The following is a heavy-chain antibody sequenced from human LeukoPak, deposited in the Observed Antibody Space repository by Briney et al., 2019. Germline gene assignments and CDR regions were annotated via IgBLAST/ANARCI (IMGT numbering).Heavy chain of an antibody. D-gene: IGHD3-10*01. CDR2: INHSGST. V-gene: IGHV4-34*01. CDR1: GGSFSGYY. CDR3: AIEWAYYHGSGSRPFDP. J-gene: IGHJ5*02. Sequence: SETLSLTCAVYGGSFSGYYWSWIRQPPGKGLEWIGEINHSGSTNYNPSLKSRVTISVDTSKNQFSLMLSSVTAADTAVYYCAIEWAYYHGSGSRPFDPWGQGTLVTVSS.